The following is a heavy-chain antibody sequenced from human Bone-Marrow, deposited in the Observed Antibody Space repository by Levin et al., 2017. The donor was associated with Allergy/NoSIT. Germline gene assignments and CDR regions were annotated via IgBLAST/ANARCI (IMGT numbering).Heavy chain of an antibody. J-gene: IGHJ4*02. CDR3: ARLALAGYFDH. V-gene: IGHV1-18*01. CDR2: ISGYNGNT. CDR1: GYMFTSYG. D-gene: IGHD6-19*01. Sequence: GESLKISCKASGYMFTSYGMHWVRQAPGQGLEWMGRISGYNGNTKYAQKVQGRVTMTTDTSTNTAYMELRGLRADDTAVYYCARLALAGYFDHWGQGTLVTVSS.